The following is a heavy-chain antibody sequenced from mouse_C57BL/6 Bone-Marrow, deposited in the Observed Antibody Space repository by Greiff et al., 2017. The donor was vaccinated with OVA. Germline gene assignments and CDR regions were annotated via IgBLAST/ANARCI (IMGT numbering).Heavy chain of an antibody. J-gene: IGHJ1*03. Sequence: QVQLQQPGAELVRPGTSVKLSCKASGYTFTSYWMHWVKQRPGQGLEWIGVIDPSDSYTNYNQKFKGKATLTVDTSSSTAYMQLSSLTSEDSAVYYCARGGDDYDKDWYFDVWGTGTTVTVSS. D-gene: IGHD2-4*01. CDR2: IDPSDSYT. CDR1: GYTFTSYW. V-gene: IGHV1-59*01. CDR3: ARGGDDYDKDWYFDV.